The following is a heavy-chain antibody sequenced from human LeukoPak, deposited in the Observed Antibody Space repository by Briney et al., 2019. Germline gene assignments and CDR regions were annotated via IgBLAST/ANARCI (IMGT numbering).Heavy chain of an antibody. D-gene: IGHD2-2*01. CDR2: IFYSGST. Sequence: PSETLSLTCTVSGGSISSSSYYWGWIRQPPGKGLEWIGSIFYSGSTYYNPSLKSRVTISVDTSKNQFSLKLNSVTAADTAVYYCARHWWGASYYHERFDYWGQGTLVIVSS. CDR1: GGSISSSSYY. J-gene: IGHJ4*02. CDR3: ARHWWGASYYHERFDY. V-gene: IGHV4-39*01.